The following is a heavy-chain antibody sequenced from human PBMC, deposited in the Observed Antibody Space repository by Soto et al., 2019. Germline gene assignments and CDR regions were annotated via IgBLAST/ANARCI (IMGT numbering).Heavy chain of an antibody. V-gene: IGHV4-31*11. CDR1: GGSFSGYY. CDR3: ARMGLHLGELSRNWFDP. D-gene: IGHD3-16*02. Sequence: SETLSLTCAVYGGSFSGYYWSWIRQHPGKGLEWIAYIYSSGTTHYNPSLKSRATISLDTSNNQFSLEVKSATAADTAVYYCARMGLHLGELSRNWFDPWGQGSLVTVSS. J-gene: IGHJ5*02. CDR2: IYSSGTT.